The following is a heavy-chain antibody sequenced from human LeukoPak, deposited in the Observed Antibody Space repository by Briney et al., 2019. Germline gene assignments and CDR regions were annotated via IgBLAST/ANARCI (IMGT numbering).Heavy chain of an antibody. J-gene: IGHJ4*02. CDR1: GFTFRSYA. D-gene: IGHD2/OR15-2a*01. Sequence: GGSLRLSCAASGFTFRSYAMSWVRQAPDRGLEWVAVISYDGNNKFYADSVKGRFAISRDDSKSTLYLQMNSLRGEDTAVYYCARFAPPREYDYWGQGTLVTVSS. V-gene: IGHV3-30*09. CDR2: ISYDGNNK. CDR3: ARFAPPREYDY.